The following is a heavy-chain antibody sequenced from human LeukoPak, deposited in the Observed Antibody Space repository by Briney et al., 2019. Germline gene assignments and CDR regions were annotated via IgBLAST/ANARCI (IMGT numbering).Heavy chain of an antibody. CDR1: GFTFTSYE. CDR3: ARDAPGTVTNDY. V-gene: IGHV3-48*03. CDR2: IGRSGSPI. J-gene: IGHJ4*02. Sequence: PGGSLRLSCAASGFTFTSYEMNWVRQAPGKGLEWVSYIGRSGSPIYYADSVKGRFTISRDNAKNSLYLQMNSLRAEDTAVYYCARDAPGTVTNDYWGQGTLVTVSS. D-gene: IGHD4-17*01.